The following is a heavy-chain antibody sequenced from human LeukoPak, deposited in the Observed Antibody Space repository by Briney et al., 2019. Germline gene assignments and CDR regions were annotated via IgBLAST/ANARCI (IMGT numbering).Heavy chain of an antibody. D-gene: IGHD6-13*01. CDR2: ISGSGGST. V-gene: IGHV3-23*01. Sequence: PGGSLRLSCAASGFTFSSYAMSWVRQAPGKGLEWVSAISGSGGSTYYADSVKGRFTISRDNSKNTLYLQMNSLRAEDTAVYYCAKDESKGSIAAAGVRHFDYWGQGTLVTVSS. CDR3: AKDESKGSIAAAGVRHFDY. J-gene: IGHJ4*02. CDR1: GFTFSSYA.